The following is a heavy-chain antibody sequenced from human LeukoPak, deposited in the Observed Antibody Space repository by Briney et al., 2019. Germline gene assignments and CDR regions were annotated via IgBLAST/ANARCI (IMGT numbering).Heavy chain of an antibody. V-gene: IGHV4-38-2*02. CDR2: IYRSGST. CDR3: ARDPVAGSSYYYYYGMDV. D-gene: IGHD2-15*01. Sequence: SETLSLTCAVSGYSISSGYYWGWIRQPPGKGLEWIGSIYRSGSTYYNPSLKSRVTISVDTSKNQFSLKLSSVTAADTAVYYCARDPVAGSSYYYYYGMDVWGKGTTVTVSS. J-gene: IGHJ6*04. CDR1: GYSISSGYY.